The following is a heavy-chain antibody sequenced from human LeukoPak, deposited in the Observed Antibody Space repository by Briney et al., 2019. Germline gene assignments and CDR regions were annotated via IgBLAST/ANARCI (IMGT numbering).Heavy chain of an antibody. V-gene: IGHV4-39*07. J-gene: IGHJ4*02. Sequence: SETLSLTCTVSGDSISSNTYNWGWLRQPPGKGLEWLGSINYSGTIYYNPSLKSRVTISEDMSKNEFSLNLSSVTAADTAVYYCARVGLNYYGSGSYRFDYWGQGTLVTVSS. CDR3: ARVGLNYYGSGSYRFDY. D-gene: IGHD3-10*01. CDR1: GDSISSNTYN. CDR2: INYSGTI.